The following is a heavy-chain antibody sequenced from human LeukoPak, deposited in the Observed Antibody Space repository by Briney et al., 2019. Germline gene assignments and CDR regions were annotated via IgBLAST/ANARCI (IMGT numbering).Heavy chain of an antibody. D-gene: IGHD1-1*01. CDR3: AKDQPGAGFDL. V-gene: IGHV3-23*01. Sequence: GGSLRLSCAASGFSFRTYDLSWVRQAPGKGLEWVSGISGSGGSIKYADSLKGRSTISRDNSKKTLYLQMNSLAAEDTAVYYCAKDQPGAGFDLWGQGTLVTVAS. CDR2: ISGSGGSI. CDR1: GFSFRTYD. J-gene: IGHJ5*02.